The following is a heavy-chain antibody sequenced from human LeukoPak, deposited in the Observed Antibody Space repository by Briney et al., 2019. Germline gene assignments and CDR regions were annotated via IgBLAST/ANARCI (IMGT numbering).Heavy chain of an antibody. D-gene: IGHD3-3*01. CDR1: GGTFSSCA. Sequence: GASVKVSCKASGGTFSSCAISWVRQAPGQGLEWMGGITPIFGTANYAQKFQGRVTITADESTSTAYMELSSLRSEDTAVYYCARHPFLRFLEWQHFDYWGQGTLVTVSS. CDR3: ARHPFLRFLEWQHFDY. V-gene: IGHV1-69*13. CDR2: ITPIFGTA. J-gene: IGHJ4*02.